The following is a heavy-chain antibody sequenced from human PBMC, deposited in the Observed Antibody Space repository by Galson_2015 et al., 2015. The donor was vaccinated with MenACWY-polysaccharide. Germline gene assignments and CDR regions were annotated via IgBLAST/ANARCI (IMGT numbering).Heavy chain of an antibody. V-gene: IGHV3-74*01. CDR3: ARAGGRFPGNYYFDS. CDR2: INGDETGT. Sequence: SLRLSCAASGFTFSNYWMHWVRHAPGKGLVWVSRINGDETGTSYADSVKGRFTISRDNAKNTLFLQMNSQRAEDTAVYYCARAGGRFPGNYYFDSWGQGALVTVSS. CDR1: GFTFSNYW. D-gene: IGHD1-26*01. J-gene: IGHJ4*02.